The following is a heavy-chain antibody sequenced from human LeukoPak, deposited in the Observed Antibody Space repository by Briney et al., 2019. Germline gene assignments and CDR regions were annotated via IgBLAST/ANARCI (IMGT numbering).Heavy chain of an antibody. CDR2: IGGSGDKT. J-gene: IGHJ4*02. V-gene: IGHV3-23*01. D-gene: IGHD6-19*01. CDR1: GFTFNRNA. CDR3: VRRGNASSGWGDHDF. Sequence: GGSLRLSCAASGFTFNRNAISWVRQAPGKGLEWVSTIGGSGDKTFYADSVKGRFTISRDNSKNMVHLQMNSLTGEDTALYYCVRRGNASSGWGDHDFWGQGALVTVSS.